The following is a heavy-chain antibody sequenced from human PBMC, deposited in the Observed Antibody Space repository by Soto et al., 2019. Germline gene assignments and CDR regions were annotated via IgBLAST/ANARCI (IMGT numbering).Heavy chain of an antibody. D-gene: IGHD3-10*01. J-gene: IGHJ4*02. CDR3: ARVVRRIATPLHFDY. CDR2: IIPIFGTA. CDR1: GGTFSSYA. Sequence: QVQLVQSGAEVKKPGSSVKVSCKASGGTFSSYAISWVRQAPGQGLEWMGGIIPIFGTANYAQKFQGRVTIPADESTSTAYMELSSLRSEDTAVYYCARVVRRIATPLHFDYWGQGTLVTVSS. V-gene: IGHV1-69*01.